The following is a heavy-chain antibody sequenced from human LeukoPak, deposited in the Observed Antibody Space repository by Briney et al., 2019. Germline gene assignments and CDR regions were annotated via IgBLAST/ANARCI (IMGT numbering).Heavy chain of an antibody. V-gene: IGHV4-34*01. CDR3: ARAGVRGVITWFDP. CDR1: DDSINTYY. D-gene: IGHD3-10*01. Sequence: PSETLSLTCTVSDDSINTYYWSWIRQPQGKGLEWIGEINHSGSTNYNPSLKSRVTISVDTSKNQFSLKLSSVTAADTAVYYCARAGVRGVITWFDPWGQGTLVTVSS. J-gene: IGHJ5*02. CDR2: INHSGST.